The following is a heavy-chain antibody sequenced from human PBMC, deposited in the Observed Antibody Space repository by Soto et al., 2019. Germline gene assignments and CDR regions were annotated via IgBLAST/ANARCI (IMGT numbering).Heavy chain of an antibody. CDR3: ARGPYYYDSSGPSTQYYYYYGMDV. Sequence: ASVKVSCKASGYTFTSYGISWVRQAPGQGLEWTGWISAYNGNTNYAQKLQGRVTMTTDTSTSTAYMELRSLRSDDTAVYYCARGPYYYDSSGPSTQYYYYYGMDVWGQGTTVTVSS. CDR2: ISAYNGNT. V-gene: IGHV1-18*01. CDR1: GYTFTSYG. J-gene: IGHJ6*02. D-gene: IGHD3-22*01.